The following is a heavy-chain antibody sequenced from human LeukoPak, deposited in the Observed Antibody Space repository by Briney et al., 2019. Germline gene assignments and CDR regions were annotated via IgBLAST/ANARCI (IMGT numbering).Heavy chain of an antibody. CDR1: GYTFTSYG. D-gene: IGHD3-22*01. CDR2: IIPIFGTA. V-gene: IGHV1-69*13. CDR3: ARDGSGYYDSSGYLAPFDP. Sequence: SVKVSCKASGYTFTSYGISWVRQAPGQGLEWMGGIIPIFGTANYAQKFQGRVTITADESTSTAYMELSSLRSEDTAVYYCARDGSGYYDSSGYLAPFDPWGQGTLVTVSS. J-gene: IGHJ5*02.